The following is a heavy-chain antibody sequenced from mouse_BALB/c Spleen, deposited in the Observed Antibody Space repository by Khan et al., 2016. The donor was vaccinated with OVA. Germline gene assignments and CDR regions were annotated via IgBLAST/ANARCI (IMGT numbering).Heavy chain of an antibody. CDR2: IDPYYGGI. CDR3: ARSTWYFDV. CDR1: GYSFTGYN. V-gene: IGHV1-39*01. J-gene: IGHJ1*01. Sequence: EVQLQQSGPELEKPGASVKISCKASGYSFTGYNMNWVKQSNGKSLEWIGNIDPYYGGISYNQKFKGKATLTVDKSSSQAYMQLKSLTSEDSAVYYCARSTWYFDVWGAGTTVTVSS.